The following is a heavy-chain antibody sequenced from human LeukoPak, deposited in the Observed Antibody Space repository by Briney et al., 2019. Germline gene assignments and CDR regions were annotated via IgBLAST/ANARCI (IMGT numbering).Heavy chain of an antibody. V-gene: IGHV3-23*01. D-gene: IGHD1-14*01. CDR1: GFTFSSSA. Sequence: GGSLRLSCTTSGFTFSSSAMSWVRQAPGKGLEWVSDINSSGGRTYYADSVKGRFTISRDNAKNSLYLQMNSLRAEDTAVYYCARDRGNQRGYYYYYMDVWGKGTTVTVSS. CDR2: INSSGGRT. CDR3: ARDRGNQRGYYYYYMDV. J-gene: IGHJ6*03.